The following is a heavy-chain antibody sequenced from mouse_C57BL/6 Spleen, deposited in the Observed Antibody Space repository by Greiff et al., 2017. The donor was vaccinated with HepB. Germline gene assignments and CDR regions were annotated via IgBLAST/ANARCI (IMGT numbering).Heavy chain of an antibody. D-gene: IGHD1-1*01. CDR2: ISYDGSN. V-gene: IGHV3-6*01. J-gene: IGHJ2*01. CDR1: GYSITSGYY. CDR3: ARRGYYGSSPLYFDY. Sequence: VQLQQSGPGLVKPSQSLSLTCSVTGYSITSGYYWNWIRQFPGNKLEWMGYISYDGSNNYNPSLKNRISITRDTSKNQFFLKLNSVTTEDTATYYCARRGYYGSSPLYFDYWGQGTTLTVSS.